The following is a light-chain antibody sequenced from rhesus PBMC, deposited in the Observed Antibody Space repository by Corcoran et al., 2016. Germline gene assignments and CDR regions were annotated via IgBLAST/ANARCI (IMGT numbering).Light chain of an antibody. CDR2: KAS. Sequence: DIQMTQAPSSLSASVGDTVTITCRASQSISSWLAWYQQKPGKVPKLLIYKASTLQSGVPSRFSGSGSGTDFTLGLSSLQSEDFATYYCQQYSSSPFTFGPGTKLDIK. CDR1: QSISSW. J-gene: IGKJ3*01. CDR3: QQYSSSPFT. V-gene: IGKV1-22*01.